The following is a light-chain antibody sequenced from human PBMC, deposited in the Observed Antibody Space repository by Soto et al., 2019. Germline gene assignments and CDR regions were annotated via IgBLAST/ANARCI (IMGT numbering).Light chain of an antibody. CDR2: GAS. Sequence: EIVMTQSPATLSVSPGERATLSCRASQSVYSNLAWYQQKPGQGPRLLIYGASARATGIPARFSGSGSGTEFTLTISSLQSEDFAVYYCQQYNNWPPTFGQGTKLGIK. J-gene: IGKJ2*01. CDR1: QSVYSN. CDR3: QQYNNWPPT. V-gene: IGKV3-15*01.